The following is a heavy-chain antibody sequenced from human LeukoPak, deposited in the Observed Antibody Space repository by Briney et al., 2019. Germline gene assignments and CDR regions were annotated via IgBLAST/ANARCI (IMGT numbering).Heavy chain of an antibody. J-gene: IGHJ5*02. Sequence: GESLKISCKGSGYSFTSYWIGWVRQMPGKGLEWMGIIYPGDSDTRYSPSFQGQVTISADKSISTAYLQWSSLKASDTAMYYGARHWDYGDDNNWFDPWGQGTLVTVSS. CDR1: GYSFTSYW. V-gene: IGHV5-51*01. CDR2: IYPGDSDT. CDR3: ARHWDYGDDNNWFDP. D-gene: IGHD4-17*01.